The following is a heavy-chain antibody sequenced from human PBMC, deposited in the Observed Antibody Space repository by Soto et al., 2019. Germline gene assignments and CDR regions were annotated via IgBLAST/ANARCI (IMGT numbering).Heavy chain of an antibody. V-gene: IGHV3-23*01. CDR3: AKDKRWLEQHPSLVDPPVHWFDP. CDR1: GFTFSSYA. Sequence: PGGSLRLSCAASGFTFSSYAMSWVRQAPGKGLEWVSAISGSGGSTYYADSVKGRFTISRDNSKNTLYLQMNSLRAEDTAVYYCAKDKRWLEQHPSLVDPPVHWFDPWGQGTLVTVSS. D-gene: IGHD6-13*01. J-gene: IGHJ5*02. CDR2: ISGSGGST.